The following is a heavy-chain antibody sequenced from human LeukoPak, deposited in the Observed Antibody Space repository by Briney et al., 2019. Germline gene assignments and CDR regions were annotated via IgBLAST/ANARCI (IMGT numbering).Heavy chain of an antibody. CDR3: ARGSSVVALD. J-gene: IGHJ4*02. V-gene: IGHV3-53*01. CDR1: GFTVSSNY. CDR2: IYRGGST. Sequence: PGGSLRLSCAASGFTVSSNYMSWVRQAPGKGLEWVSVIYRGGSTYYADSVKGRFTISRDNAKNSLYLQMNSLRAEDTAVYYCARGSSVVALDWGQGTLVTVSS. D-gene: IGHD2-15*01.